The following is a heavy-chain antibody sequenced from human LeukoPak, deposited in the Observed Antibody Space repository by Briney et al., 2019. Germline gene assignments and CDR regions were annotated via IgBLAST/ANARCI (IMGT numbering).Heavy chain of an antibody. CDR3: AKVGSGWYSGAFDY. J-gene: IGHJ4*02. V-gene: IGHV3-23*01. CDR1: GFTFSSYD. CDR2: TSGSGGST. D-gene: IGHD6-19*01. Sequence: GGSLRLSCAASGFTFSSYDMCWVRQAPGKGLEWVSATSGSGGSTYYADSVKGRFTISRDNSQNTLYLQMNSLRAEDSAVYYCAKVGSGWYSGAFDYWGQGTLLTVSS.